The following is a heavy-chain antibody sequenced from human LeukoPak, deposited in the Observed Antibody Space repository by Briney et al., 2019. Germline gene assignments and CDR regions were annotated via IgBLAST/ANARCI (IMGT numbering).Heavy chain of an antibody. D-gene: IGHD6-6*01. J-gene: IGHJ4*02. CDR3: AKWKYSNSGIDDY. Sequence: GGSLRLSCAASGFTFSSYAMSWVRQVPGKGLEWVSVISGSGDNTYYADSVQGRFTISRDNSKNMLYLQMNSLRAEDTAVYYCAKWKYSNSGIDDYWRQGTLVTVSS. V-gene: IGHV3-23*01. CDR1: GFTFSSYA. CDR2: ISGSGDNT.